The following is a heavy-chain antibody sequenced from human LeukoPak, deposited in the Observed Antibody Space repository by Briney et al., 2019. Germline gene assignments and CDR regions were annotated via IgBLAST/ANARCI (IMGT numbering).Heavy chain of an antibody. CDR2: IIPIFGTA. Sequence: SVKVSCKASGGTFSSYAISWVRQAPGQGLEWMGGIIPIFGTANYAQKFQGRVTITADESTSTAYMELSSLRSEDTAVYYCARGARYYYYYYGMDVWGQGTRSPSP. V-gene: IGHV1-69*13. CDR1: GGTFSSYA. CDR3: ARGARYYYYYYGMDV. J-gene: IGHJ6*02.